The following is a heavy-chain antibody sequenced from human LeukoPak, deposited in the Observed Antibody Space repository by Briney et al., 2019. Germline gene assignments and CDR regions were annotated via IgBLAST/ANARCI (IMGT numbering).Heavy chain of an antibody. J-gene: IGHJ3*02. V-gene: IGHV3-23*01. Sequence: PGGSLRLSCAASGFTFTTYALSWVRQAPGKGLEWVSSITGSGSSTYYADSVKGRFTISRDSSKNTLYLQMNSLRAEDTAVYYCAKDASSSWRWVAFDIWGQGTMVPVSS. CDR3: AKDASSSWRWVAFDI. CDR1: GFTFTTYA. D-gene: IGHD6-13*01. CDR2: ITGSGSST.